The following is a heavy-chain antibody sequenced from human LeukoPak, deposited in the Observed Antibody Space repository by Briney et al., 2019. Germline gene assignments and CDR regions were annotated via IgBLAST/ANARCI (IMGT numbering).Heavy chain of an antibody. CDR2: INGDESTT. CDR1: GFTLSNYW. Sequence: PGGSLRLSCAASGFTLSNYWMHWVRQAPGKGLVWVSRINGDESTTNYADPVKGRFTISRDNAKNTLYLQMNSLRAEDTAVYYCARGTSHDYVWGTFRPYWGQGTLVTVSS. CDR3: ARGTSHDYVWGTFRPY. J-gene: IGHJ4*02. V-gene: IGHV3-74*01. D-gene: IGHD3-16*02.